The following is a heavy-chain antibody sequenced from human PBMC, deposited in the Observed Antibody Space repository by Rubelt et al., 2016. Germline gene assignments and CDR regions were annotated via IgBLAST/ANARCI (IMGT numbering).Heavy chain of an antibody. CDR3: TRDRYGGSDY. D-gene: IGHD1-26*01. V-gene: IGHV3-11*06. Sequence: GFIFSDFYLSWVRQAPGKGLEWVSYISDSSSFIFYADSVKGRFTISRDNAKNSLYLQLNSLRGEDTAVYYCTRDRYGGSDYWGRGILVTV. CDR1: GFIFSDFY. CDR2: ISDSSSFI. J-gene: IGHJ4*02.